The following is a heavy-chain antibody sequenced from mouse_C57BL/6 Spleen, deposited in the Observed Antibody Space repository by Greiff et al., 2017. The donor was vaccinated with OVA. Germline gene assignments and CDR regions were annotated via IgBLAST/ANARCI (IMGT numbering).Heavy chain of an antibody. J-gene: IGHJ2*01. CDR2: IHPNSGST. CDR1: GYTFTSYW. V-gene: IGHV1-64*01. CDR3: ARTRLLRPYYFDY. Sequence: QVHVKQPGAELVKPGASVKLSCKASGYTFTSYWMHWVKQRPGQGLEWIGMIHPNSGSTNYNEKFKSKATLTVDKSSSTAYMQLSSLTSEDSAVYYCARTRLLRPYYFDYWGQGTTLTVSS. D-gene: IGHD1-2*01.